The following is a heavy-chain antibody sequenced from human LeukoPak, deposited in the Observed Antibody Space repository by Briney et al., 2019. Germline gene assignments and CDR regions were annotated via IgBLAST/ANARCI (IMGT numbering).Heavy chain of an antibody. CDR2: ISGGTT. CDR1: GFTFGDYL. J-gene: IGHJ4*02. D-gene: IGHD6-19*01. V-gene: IGHV3-49*03. Sequence: GGSLRLSCTASGFTFGDYLMSWFRQAPGKGLEWIGFISGGTTEYAASVKGRFTISRDDSTSIAYLQMNSLTTEDTAVYYCSRGSGWLSVDWGQGTLVTVSS. CDR3: SRGSGWLSVD.